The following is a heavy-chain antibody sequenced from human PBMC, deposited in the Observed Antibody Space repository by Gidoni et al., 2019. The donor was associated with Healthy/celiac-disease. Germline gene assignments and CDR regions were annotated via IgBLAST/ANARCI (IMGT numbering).Heavy chain of an antibody. D-gene: IGHD3-10*01. CDR1: GGSFSGYY. CDR3: ARVRGANSYYYYYMDV. CDR2: INHSGST. V-gene: IGHV4-34*01. J-gene: IGHJ6*03. Sequence: QVQLQQWGAGLLKPPETLSLTCAVYGGSFSGYYWSWIRQPPGKGLEWIGEINHSGSTNYNPSLKSRVTISVDTSKNQFSLKLSSVTAADTAVYYCARVRGANSYYYYYMDVWGKGTTVTVSS.